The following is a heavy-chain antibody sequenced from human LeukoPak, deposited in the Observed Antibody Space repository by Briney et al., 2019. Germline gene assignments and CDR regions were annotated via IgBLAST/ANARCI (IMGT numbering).Heavy chain of an antibody. V-gene: IGHV1-69*02. Sequence: SVKVSCEASGGTFSSYTISWVRQAPGQGLEWMGRIIPILGIANYAQKFQGRVTITADKSTSTAYMELSSLRSEDTAVYYCARGGRDYHSAFDYWGQETLVTVSS. CDR2: IIPILGIA. CDR1: GGTFSSYT. D-gene: IGHD4-11*01. J-gene: IGHJ4*02. CDR3: ARGGRDYHSAFDY.